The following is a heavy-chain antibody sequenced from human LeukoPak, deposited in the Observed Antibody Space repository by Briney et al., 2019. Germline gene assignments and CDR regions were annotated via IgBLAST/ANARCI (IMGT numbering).Heavy chain of an antibody. Sequence: GGSLRLSCAASGFTFSDYYMSWIRQAPGKGLKWVSYISNTGSTIYYADSVKGRFTISRDNAKNSLYLQMNSLRADDTAVYYCARARFGVHYFDYWGQGTLVTVSS. CDR2: ISNTGSTI. V-gene: IGHV3-11*04. J-gene: IGHJ4*02. D-gene: IGHD3-10*01. CDR1: GFTFSDYY. CDR3: ARARFGVHYFDY.